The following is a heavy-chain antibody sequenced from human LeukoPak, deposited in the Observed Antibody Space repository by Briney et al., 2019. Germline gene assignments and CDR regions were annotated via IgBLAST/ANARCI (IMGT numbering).Heavy chain of an antibody. J-gene: IGHJ4*02. CDR1: GFTFSSHA. CDR3: AKGALREMATIRYYFDY. Sequence: PGRSLRLSCAASGFTFSSHAMHWVRQVPGKGLEWVSAISGSGGSTYYADSVKGRFTISRDNSKNTLYLQMNSLRAEDTAVYYCAKGALREMATIRYYFDYWGQGTLVTVSS. CDR2: ISGSGGST. V-gene: IGHV3-23*01. D-gene: IGHD5-24*01.